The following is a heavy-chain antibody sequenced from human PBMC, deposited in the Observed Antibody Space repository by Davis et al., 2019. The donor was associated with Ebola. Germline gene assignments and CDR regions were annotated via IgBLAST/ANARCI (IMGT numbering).Heavy chain of an antibody. V-gene: IGHV3-30-3*01. J-gene: IGHJ5*01. Sequence: GESLKISCAASGFTFSLHAMHWVRQAPGKGLEWVAVIAYDASNKYYADSVKGRFTISRDFSKNTLYLEMNSLKVDDTAIYYCAKDGSSGTWDSWGQGTLVTVSS. CDR3: AKDGSSGTWDS. CDR2: IAYDASNK. D-gene: IGHD6-19*01. CDR1: GFTFSLHA.